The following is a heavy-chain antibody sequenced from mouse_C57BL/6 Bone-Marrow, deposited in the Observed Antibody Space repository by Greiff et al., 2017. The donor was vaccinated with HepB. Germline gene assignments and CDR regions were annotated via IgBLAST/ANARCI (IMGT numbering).Heavy chain of an antibody. J-gene: IGHJ1*03. CDR2: IRLKSDNYAT. V-gene: IGHV6-3*01. CDR1: GFTFSNYR. CDR3: TRFHYCGSSHWYFDV. D-gene: IGHD1-1*01. Sequence: DVQLVESGGGLVQPGGSMKLSCVASGFTFSNYRMNWVRQSPEKGLEWVAQIRLKSDNYATHYAESVKGRFTISRDDSKSSVYLQMNNLRAEDTGIYYCTRFHYCGSSHWYFDVWGTGTTVTVSS.